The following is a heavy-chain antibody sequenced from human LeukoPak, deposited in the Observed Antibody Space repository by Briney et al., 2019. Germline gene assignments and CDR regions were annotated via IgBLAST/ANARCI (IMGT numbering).Heavy chain of an antibody. D-gene: IGHD5-12*01. CDR2: IYYSGST. Sequence: SETLSLTCTVSGASISSYYWSWIRQPPGKGLEWIGYIYYSGSTNYNPSLKSRVTISVDTSKNQFSLKLSSVTAADTAVYYCARVRGLRFRFWFDPWGQGTLVTVSS. V-gene: IGHV4-59*01. CDR1: GASISSYY. CDR3: ARVRGLRFRFWFDP. J-gene: IGHJ5*02.